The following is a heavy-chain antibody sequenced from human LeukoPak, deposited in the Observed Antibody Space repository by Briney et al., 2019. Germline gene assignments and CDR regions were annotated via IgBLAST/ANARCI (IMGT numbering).Heavy chain of an antibody. J-gene: IGHJ4*02. CDR3: ARHDSFIPY. D-gene: IGHD5-18*01. Sequence: GGSLRLSCAASGFTFNYYAMSWVRQAPGKGLEWVSGISGNEGSTYYTDSVKGRFTISRDNTKNTVYLQMNNLRPDDTAVYFCARHDSFIPYWGQGTLVTVSS. CDR1: GFTFNYYA. CDR2: ISGNEGST. V-gene: IGHV3-23*01.